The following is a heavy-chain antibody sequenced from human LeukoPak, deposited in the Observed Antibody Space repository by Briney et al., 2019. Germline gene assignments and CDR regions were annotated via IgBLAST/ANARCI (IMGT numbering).Heavy chain of an antibody. J-gene: IGHJ4*02. Sequence: GGSLRLSCAASGFTVSNNYMSWVRQAPGKGLEWVSSISSSSSYIYYADSVKGRFTISRDNAKNSLYLQMNSLRAEDTAVYYCATSITAVAGTDYWGQGTLVTVSS. D-gene: IGHD6-19*01. CDR3: ATSITAVAGTDY. V-gene: IGHV3-21*01. CDR2: ISSSSSYI. CDR1: GFTVSNNY.